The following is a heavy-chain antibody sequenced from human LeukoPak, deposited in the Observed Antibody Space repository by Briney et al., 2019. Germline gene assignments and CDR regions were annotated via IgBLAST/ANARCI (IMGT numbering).Heavy chain of an antibody. Sequence: GGSLRLSCAASGFTFSNAWMSWVRQAPGKGLEWVGRIKSKTGGGTTDYAAPVKGRFTISRDDSKNTLYLQMNSLKTEDTAVYYCTTDFTYYYDSSGYYRSYWGQGTLVTVSS. CDR3: TTDFTYYYDSSGYYRSY. J-gene: IGHJ4*02. V-gene: IGHV3-15*01. CDR2: IKSKTGGGTT. CDR1: GFTFSNAW. D-gene: IGHD3-22*01.